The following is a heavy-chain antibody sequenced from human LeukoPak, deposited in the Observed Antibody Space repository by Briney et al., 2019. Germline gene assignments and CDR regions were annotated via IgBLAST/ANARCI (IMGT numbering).Heavy chain of an antibody. Sequence: GASVKVSCKASGGTFNNYAINWVRQAPGQGLEWMGNIIPIFGTANYAQKFQGRVTITTDESTSTAYMELSSLRSEDTAVYYCASSDLLGLLDYWGQGTLVTVSS. J-gene: IGHJ4*02. D-gene: IGHD1-7*01. CDR2: IIPIFGTA. V-gene: IGHV1-69*05. CDR1: GGTFNNYA. CDR3: ASSDLLGLLDY.